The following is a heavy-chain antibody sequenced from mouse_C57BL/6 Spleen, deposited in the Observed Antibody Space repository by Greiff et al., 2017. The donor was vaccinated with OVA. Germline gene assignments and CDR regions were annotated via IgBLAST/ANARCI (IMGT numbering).Heavy chain of an antibody. CDR3: ARSGDYGNSRSSMDY. J-gene: IGHJ4*01. CDR2: IYPRSGNT. V-gene: IGHV1-81*01. Sequence: VQRVESGAELARPGASVKLSCKASGYTFTSYGISWVKQRTGQGLEWIGEIYPRSGNTYYNEKFKGKATLTADKSSSTAYMELRSLTSEDSAVYFCARSGDYGNSRSSMDYWGQGTSVTVSS. D-gene: IGHD2-1*01. CDR1: GYTFTSYG.